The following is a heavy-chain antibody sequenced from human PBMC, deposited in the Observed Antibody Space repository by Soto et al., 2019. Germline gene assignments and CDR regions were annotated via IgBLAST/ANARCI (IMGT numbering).Heavy chain of an antibody. V-gene: IGHV3-11*01. CDR3: ARVNYLRDGGYWFDP. CDR1: GFTFSDYY. J-gene: IGHJ5*02. Sequence: GSLRLSCAASGFTFSDYYISCIRQAPGKGLEWVSYISSSGSTIYYADSVKGRFTISRDNAKNSLYLQMNSLRAEDTAVYYCARVNYLRDGGYWFDPWGQGTLVTVSS. CDR2: ISSSGSTI. D-gene: IGHD3-10*02.